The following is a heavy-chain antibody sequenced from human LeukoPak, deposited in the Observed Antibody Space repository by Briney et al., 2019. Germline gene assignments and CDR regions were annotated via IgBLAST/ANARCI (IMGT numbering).Heavy chain of an antibody. CDR3: AKTPTLYNWNDAHAFDI. V-gene: IGHV3-23*01. CDR1: GFTFSSYA. D-gene: IGHD1-20*01. Sequence: PGGSLRLSCAASGFTFSSYAMNWVRQAPGKGLEWVSVISTSGGNTYYADSVKGRFTISRDNSKNTLFLQMNSLRAEDTAVYYCAKTPTLYNWNDAHAFDIWGQGTMITVSS. J-gene: IGHJ3*02. CDR2: ISTSGGNT.